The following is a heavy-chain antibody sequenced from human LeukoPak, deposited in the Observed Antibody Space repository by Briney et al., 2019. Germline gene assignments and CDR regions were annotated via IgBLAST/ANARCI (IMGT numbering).Heavy chain of an antibody. CDR3: AKDGAYDILTGYSDY. CDR1: GFTFSSYA. CDR2: ISGSGGST. Sequence: PGGSLRLSCAASGFTFSSYAMSWVRQAPGKGLEWVSAISGSGGSTYYADSVKGRFTISRDNSKNTLYLQMNSLRAEDTAVYYCAKDGAYDILTGYSDYWGQGTLVTVSS. V-gene: IGHV3-23*01. J-gene: IGHJ4*02. D-gene: IGHD3-9*01.